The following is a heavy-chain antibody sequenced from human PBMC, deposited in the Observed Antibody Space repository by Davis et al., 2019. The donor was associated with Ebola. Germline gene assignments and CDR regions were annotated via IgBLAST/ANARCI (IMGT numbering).Heavy chain of an antibody. D-gene: IGHD4-17*01. CDR1: GFTFSVYY. CDR3: ARHDYGDSHFDY. J-gene: IGHJ4*02. Sequence: GESLKISCAASGFTFSVYYMSWIRQAPGKGLEWVSYISSSSSYTNYADSVKGRFTISRDNSKNTLYLQMNSLRAEDTAVYYCARHDYGDSHFDYWGQGTLVTVSS. CDR2: ISSSSSYT. V-gene: IGHV3-11*03.